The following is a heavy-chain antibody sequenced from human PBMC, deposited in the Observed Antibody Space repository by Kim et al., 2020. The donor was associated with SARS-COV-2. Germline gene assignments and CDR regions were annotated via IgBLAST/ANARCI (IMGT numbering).Heavy chain of an antibody. J-gene: IGHJ6*02. D-gene: IGHD3-10*01. Sequence: QKLQGRVTMTTDTSTSTAYMELRSLRSDDTAVYYCARGVGITMVRGFMDVWGQGTTVTVSS. V-gene: IGHV1-18*01. CDR3: ARGVGITMVRGFMDV.